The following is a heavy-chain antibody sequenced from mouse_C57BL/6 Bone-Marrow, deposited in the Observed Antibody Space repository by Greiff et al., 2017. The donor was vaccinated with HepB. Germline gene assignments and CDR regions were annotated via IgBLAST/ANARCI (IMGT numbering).Heavy chain of an antibody. Sequence: EVMLVESGGGLVKPGGSLKLSCAASGFTFSDYGMHWVRQAPEKGLEWVAYISSGSSTIYYADTVKGRFTISRDNAKNTLFLQMTSLRSEDTAMYYCARRRWLLRFAYWGQGTLVTVSA. J-gene: IGHJ3*01. CDR3: ARRRWLLRFAY. D-gene: IGHD2-3*01. CDR1: GFTFSDYG. V-gene: IGHV5-17*01. CDR2: ISSGSSTI.